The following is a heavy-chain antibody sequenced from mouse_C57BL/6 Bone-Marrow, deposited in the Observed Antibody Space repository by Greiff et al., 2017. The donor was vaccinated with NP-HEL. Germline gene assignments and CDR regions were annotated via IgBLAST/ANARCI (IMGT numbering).Heavy chain of an antibody. J-gene: IGHJ3*01. CDR2: IRSKSNNYAT. CDR3: VRHVDDGYYSLWFAY. Sequence: DVQLVESGGGLVQPKGSLKLSCAASGFSFNTYAMNWVRQAPGKGLEWVARIRSKSNNYATYYADSVKDRFTISRDDSESMLYLQMNNLKTEDTAMYYCVRHVDDGYYSLWFAYWGQGTLVTVSA. V-gene: IGHV10-1*01. CDR1: GFSFNTYA. D-gene: IGHD2-3*01.